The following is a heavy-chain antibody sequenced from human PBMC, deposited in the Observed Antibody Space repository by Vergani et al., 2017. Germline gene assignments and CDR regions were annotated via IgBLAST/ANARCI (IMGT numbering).Heavy chain of an antibody. CDR2: INPSGGST. Sequence: QVQLVQSGAEVKKPGASVKVSCKASGYTFTSYYMHWVRQAPGQGLEWMGIINPSGGSTSYAQKFQGRVTMTRDTSTSTVYMELSSLRSEDTAVYYCVRGSQERWGPYNWFDPWGQGTLVTVSS. D-gene: IGHD2-15*01. J-gene: IGHJ5*02. V-gene: IGHV1-46*01. CDR1: GYTFTSYY. CDR3: VRGSQERWGPYNWFDP.